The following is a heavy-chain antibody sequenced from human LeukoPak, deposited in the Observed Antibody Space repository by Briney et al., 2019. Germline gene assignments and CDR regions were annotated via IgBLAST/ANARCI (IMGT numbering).Heavy chain of an antibody. CDR1: GYTFTSYG. CDR3: ARDKRYSSGWGIDC. J-gene: IGHJ4*02. Sequence: ASVKVSCKASGYTFTSYGISWARQAPGQGLEWMGWISAYNGNTNYAQKLQGRVTMTTDTSTSTAYMELRSLRSDDTAVYYCARDKRYSSGWGIDCWGQGTLVTVSS. CDR2: ISAYNGNT. V-gene: IGHV1-18*01. D-gene: IGHD6-19*01.